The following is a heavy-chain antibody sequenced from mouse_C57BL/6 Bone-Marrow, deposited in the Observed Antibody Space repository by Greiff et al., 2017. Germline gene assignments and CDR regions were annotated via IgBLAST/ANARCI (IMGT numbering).Heavy chain of an antibody. CDR2: INYDGSST. J-gene: IGHJ3*01. Sequence: EVKLVESEGGLVQPGSSMIRSCTASGFTFSDYYMAWVRQVPEKGLEWVANINYDGSSTYYLDSLKSRFIISRDNAKNLLYLQMSSLQSEDTAPYYCASLDGYYAAWFAYWRQGTLVTVSA. D-gene: IGHD2-3*01. CDR3: ASLDGYYAAWFAY. V-gene: IGHV5-16*01. CDR1: GFTFSDYY.